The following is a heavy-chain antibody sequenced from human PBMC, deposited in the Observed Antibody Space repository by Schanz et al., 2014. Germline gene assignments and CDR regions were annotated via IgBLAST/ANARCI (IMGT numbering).Heavy chain of an antibody. D-gene: IGHD1-26*01. CDR2: ISDSGTYT. V-gene: IGHV3-11*05. CDR3: ARNRGSGGQNWYFDL. Sequence: QVQVVQSGGGLVKPGGSLRLSCAASGFVFGDYYMTWIRQAPGKGLEWLSYISDSGTYTNYADSVKGRFTISRDNAKSSLFLQMNSLRAEDTAVYYCARNRGSGGQNWYFDLWGRGTLVTVSS. CDR1: GFVFGDYY. J-gene: IGHJ2*01.